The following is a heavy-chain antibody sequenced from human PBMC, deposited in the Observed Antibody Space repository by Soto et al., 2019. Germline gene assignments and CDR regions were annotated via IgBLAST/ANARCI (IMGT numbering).Heavy chain of an antibody. J-gene: IGHJ4*02. CDR3: ARLSVTSANQYPNDY. V-gene: IGHV1-46*04. CDR1: GYTFTSYY. Sequence: ASVKVSCKASGYTFTSYYMQWVRQAPGQGLEWMGIINPTAGTTYYTDSVKGRFTISRDNSRNTVYLQMNSLRADDTAVYYCARLSVTSANQYPNDYWGQGTLVTVSS. CDR2: INPTAGTT. D-gene: IGHD2-2*01.